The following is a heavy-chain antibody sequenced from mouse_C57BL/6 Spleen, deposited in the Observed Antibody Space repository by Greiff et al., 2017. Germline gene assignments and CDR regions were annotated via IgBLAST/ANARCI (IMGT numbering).Heavy chain of an antibody. CDR1: GFTFSSYG. D-gene: IGHD1-1*01. CDR2: ISSGGSYT. CDR3: ARLPNYGSSLYYAMDY. J-gene: IGHJ4*01. Sequence: EVQRVESGGDLVKPGGSLKLSCAASGFTFSSYGMSWVRQTPDKRLEWVATISSGGSYTYYPDSVKGRFTISRDNAKNTLYLQMSSLKSEDTAMYYCARLPNYGSSLYYAMDYWGQGTSVTVSS. V-gene: IGHV5-6*01.